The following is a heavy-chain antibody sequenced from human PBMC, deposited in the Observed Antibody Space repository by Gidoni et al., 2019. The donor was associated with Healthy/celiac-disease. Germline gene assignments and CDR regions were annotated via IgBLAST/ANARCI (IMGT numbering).Heavy chain of an antibody. V-gene: IGHV3-64D*06. CDR3: VKSLVDIVATIY. D-gene: IGHD5-12*01. J-gene: IGHJ4*02. CDR1: GFTFSSYA. CDR2: ISRNGGST. Sequence: EVQLVASGGGLVQPGGSLSLPCSAPGFTFSSYAMHWVRQAPGKGLEYVSAISRNGGSTYYADSVKGRFTISRDNSKNTLYLQMSSLRAEDTAVYYCVKSLVDIVATIYWGQGTLVTVSS.